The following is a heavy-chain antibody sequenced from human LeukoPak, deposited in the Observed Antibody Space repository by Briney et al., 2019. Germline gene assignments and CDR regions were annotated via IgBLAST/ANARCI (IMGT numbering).Heavy chain of an antibody. CDR1: GYTFISYD. CDR3: ARGELGIPRSPSVN. Sequence: ASVKVSCKASGYTFISYDINWVRQATGQGLEWMGWMSPNSGNTGYAQKFQGRVSMTTNTSISTAYMELSSLRSEGTAVYYCARGELGIPRSPSVNWGQGTMVTVSS. V-gene: IGHV1-8*01. D-gene: IGHD7-27*01. J-gene: IGHJ3*01. CDR2: MSPNSGNT.